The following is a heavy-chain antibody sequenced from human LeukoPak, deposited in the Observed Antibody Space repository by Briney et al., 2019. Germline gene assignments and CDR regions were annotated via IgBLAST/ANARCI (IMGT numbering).Heavy chain of an antibody. V-gene: IGHV1-69*04. Sequence: ASVKVSCKASGGTFSSYAISWVRQAPGQGLEWMGRIIPILGIANYAQKFQGRVTITVDKSTSTAYMELSSLRSEDTAVYYCARGDGYSGYDSAFDYWGQGTLVTVSS. CDR3: ARGDGYSGYDSAFDY. J-gene: IGHJ4*02. CDR2: IIPILGIA. CDR1: GGTFSSYA. D-gene: IGHD5-12*01.